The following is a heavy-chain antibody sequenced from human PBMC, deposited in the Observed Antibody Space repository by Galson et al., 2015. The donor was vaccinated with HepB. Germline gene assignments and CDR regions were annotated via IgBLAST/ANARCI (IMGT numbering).Heavy chain of an antibody. V-gene: IGHV3-23*01. Sequence: SLRLSCAASGFTFSSYAMTWVRQAPGKGLEWVSSISGDGDYIYYVDSVKGRFTTSRDNSKNTLYLQMNSLRAEDTAIYYCATQASTQGLVVVSAATSFDNWGQGTLVTVSS. CDR3: ATQASTQGLVVVSAATSFDN. CDR1: GFTFSSYA. CDR2: ISGDGDYI. J-gene: IGHJ4*02. D-gene: IGHD2-2*01.